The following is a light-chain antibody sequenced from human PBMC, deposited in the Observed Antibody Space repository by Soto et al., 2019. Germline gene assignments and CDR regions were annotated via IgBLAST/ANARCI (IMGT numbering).Light chain of an antibody. CDR2: AAS. Sequence: DIQLTQTSSFLSASVGDRVTITCRASQGISSFLAWFQQKAGKAPKLLIYAASTLQRGVPSRFSGSGSGTEFTLSISSLQPEDFATYYCQQLNSYPITFGQGTRLEIK. CDR1: QGISSF. J-gene: IGKJ5*01. CDR3: QQLNSYPIT. V-gene: IGKV1-9*01.